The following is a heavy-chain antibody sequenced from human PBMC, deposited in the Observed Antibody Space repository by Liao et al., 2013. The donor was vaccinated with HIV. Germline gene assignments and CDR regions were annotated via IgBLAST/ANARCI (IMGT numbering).Heavy chain of an antibody. V-gene: IGHV4-30-4*01. CDR1: GGSISSGDYY. CDR2: SYYSGNT. J-gene: IGHJ3*01. Sequence: QVQLQESGPGLVKPSQTLSLTCTVSGGSISSGDYYWSWIRQPPGKGLEWIGYSYYSGNTYYNPSLKSRATISLDTSKNQLSLKLKSVTAADTAVYFCAREAGSGSYYNPDALDVWGQGTMVTVSS. CDR3: AREAGSGSYYNPDALDV. D-gene: IGHD3-10*01.